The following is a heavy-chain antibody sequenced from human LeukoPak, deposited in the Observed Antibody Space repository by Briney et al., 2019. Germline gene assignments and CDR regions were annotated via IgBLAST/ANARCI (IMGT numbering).Heavy chain of an antibody. CDR2: IYHSGST. Sequence: SETLSLTCAVYGGSFSGYYWSWIRQPPGKGLEWIGKIYHSGSTYYNPSLKSRVTISVDTSKNQFSLKLSSVTAADTAVYYCARAWPLDYWGQGTLVTVSS. J-gene: IGHJ4*02. D-gene: IGHD5-24*01. CDR3: ARAWPLDY. CDR1: GGSFSGYY. V-gene: IGHV4-34*01.